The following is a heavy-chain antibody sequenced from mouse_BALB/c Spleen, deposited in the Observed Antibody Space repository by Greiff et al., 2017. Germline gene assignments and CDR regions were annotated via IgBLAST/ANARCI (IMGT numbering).Heavy chain of an antibody. J-gene: IGHJ4*01. CDR1: GFNIKDYY. CDR3: ARHHDYYAMDY. Sequence: EVKLMESGAELVRPGALVKLSCKASGFNIKDYYMHWEKQRPEQGLEWIGWIDPENGNTIYDPKFQGKASITADTSSNTAYLQLSSLTSEDTAVYYCARHHDYYAMDYWGQGTSVTVSS. CDR2: IDPENGNT. V-gene: IGHV14-1*02.